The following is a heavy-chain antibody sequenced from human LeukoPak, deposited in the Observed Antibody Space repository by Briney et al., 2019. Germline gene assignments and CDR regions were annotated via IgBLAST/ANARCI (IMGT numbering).Heavy chain of an antibody. CDR1: GYTFTRYA. J-gene: IGHJ4*02. Sequence: ASVKVSCKASGYTFTRYAISWVRQAPGQGLEWMGWISAYNGNTHYAQKVQDRVTMTTDTSTSTAYMELRSLRSGDTAVYYCAREGGPTGGAQDYWGQGTLVTVSS. CDR2: ISAYNGNT. CDR3: AREGGPTGGAQDY. V-gene: IGHV1-18*01. D-gene: IGHD1-1*01.